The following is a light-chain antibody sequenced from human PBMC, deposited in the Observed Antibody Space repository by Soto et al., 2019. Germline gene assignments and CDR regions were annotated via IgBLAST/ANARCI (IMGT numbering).Light chain of an antibody. V-gene: IGLV3-10*01. Sequence: SYELTQPPSVSVSPGQTARITCSGDALPKKYAYWYQQKSGQAPVLVIYEASKRPSGIPERFSGSSSGTMATLTISGAQVEDEADYYCYSTDSSGNHRVFGGGTKVTVL. CDR2: EAS. CDR3: YSTDSSGNHRV. J-gene: IGLJ2*01. CDR1: ALPKKY.